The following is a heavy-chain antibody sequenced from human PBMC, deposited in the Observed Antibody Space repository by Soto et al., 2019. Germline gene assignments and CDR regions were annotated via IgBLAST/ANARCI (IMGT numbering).Heavy chain of an antibody. CDR2: ISGYNGNT. CDR1: GYTFNAYA. V-gene: IGHV1-18*01. J-gene: IGHJ6*02. D-gene: IGHD2-8*01. CDR3: ARDKGVPGIGFYYYYYGMDV. Sequence: ASVKVCCKASGYTFNAYAITWVRQAPGQGLEWMGWISGYNGNTNYAQTLQGRGTMTTDTSTSTAYMELRSLRSDDTAVYYCARDKGVPGIGFYYYYYGMDVWGQGTTVTVSS.